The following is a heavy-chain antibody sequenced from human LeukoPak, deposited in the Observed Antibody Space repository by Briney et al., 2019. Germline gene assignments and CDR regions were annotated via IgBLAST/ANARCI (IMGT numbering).Heavy chain of an antibody. D-gene: IGHD1-26*01. J-gene: IGHJ4*02. Sequence: GGSLRLSCAASGFTFDDYGMSWVRQAPGKGLEWVSGINWNGGSTGYADCVKGRFTISRDNAKNSLYLKMNSLRAEDTALYYCARSRRWELLAGGDYWGQGTLVTVSS. CDR1: GFTFDDYG. CDR2: INWNGGST. V-gene: IGHV3-20*04. CDR3: ARSRRWELLAGGDY.